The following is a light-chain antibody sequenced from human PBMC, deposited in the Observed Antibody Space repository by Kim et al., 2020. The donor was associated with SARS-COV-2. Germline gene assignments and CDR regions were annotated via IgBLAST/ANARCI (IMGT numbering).Light chain of an antibody. V-gene: IGKV3-11*01. CDR3: HQRRDWPNT. Sequence: SLSPGERATLSCKASQSVGNYLAWYQQKPGQAPRLLIYAASNRATGIPARFSGSGSGTDFTLTISSVEPEDFVLYYCHQRRDWPNTFGQGTKLE. CDR2: AAS. CDR1: QSVGNY. J-gene: IGKJ2*01.